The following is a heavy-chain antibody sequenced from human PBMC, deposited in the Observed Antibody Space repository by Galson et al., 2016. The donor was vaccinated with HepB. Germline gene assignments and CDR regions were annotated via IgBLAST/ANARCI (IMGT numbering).Heavy chain of an antibody. Sequence: SLRLSCAASGFTFSDYAMHWVRQAPGKGLDWVSLTCPDGSQKYYADSVKGRFTISRDNSKNTVSLEMNSLRAEDTAIYYCARGDIVSTPGRFFDYWGQGTLVTVSS. V-gene: IGHV3-33*01. J-gene: IGHJ4*02. CDR2: TCPDGSQK. CDR3: ARGDIVSTPGRFFDY. CDR1: GFTFSDYA. D-gene: IGHD5/OR15-5a*01.